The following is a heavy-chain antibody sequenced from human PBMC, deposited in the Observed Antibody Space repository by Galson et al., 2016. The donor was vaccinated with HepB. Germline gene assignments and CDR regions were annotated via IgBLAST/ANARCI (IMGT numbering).Heavy chain of an antibody. D-gene: IGHD2-2*01. CDR1: GFKIDDYA. J-gene: IGHJ3*01. V-gene: IGHV3-9*01. CDR3: AKDRGGGYCTTPSCFAFDL. Sequence: SLRLSCAGSGFKIDDYAMHWVRQGPGKGLEWVSGISWNDKTLGHADSVKGRFAVSRDNAKNSLYLEINSLRIEDTALYFCAKDRGGGYCTTPSCFAFDLWGQGTMATVSS. CDR2: ISWNDKTL.